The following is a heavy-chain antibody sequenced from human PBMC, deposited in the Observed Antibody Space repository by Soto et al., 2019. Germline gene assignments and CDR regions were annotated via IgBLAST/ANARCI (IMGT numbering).Heavy chain of an antibody. CDR3: ARHLTYCSAGSCYSDFPYYGMDV. CDR1: GGSISPYY. D-gene: IGHD2-15*01. Sequence: SETLSLTCTVSGGSISPYYWSWVRQPPGKGLEWIAFIFYSGSTYYNPSLKSRVTISVDTSKNQFSLKLSSVTAADTAVYYCARHLTYCSAGSCYSDFPYYGMDVWGQGTTVTVSS. J-gene: IGHJ6*02. CDR2: IFYSGST. V-gene: IGHV4-59*05.